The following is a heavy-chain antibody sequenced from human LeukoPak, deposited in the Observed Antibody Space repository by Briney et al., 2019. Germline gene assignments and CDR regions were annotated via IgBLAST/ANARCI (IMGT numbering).Heavy chain of an antibody. CDR3: ARYRFGGWLRFFDY. D-gene: IGHD6-19*01. J-gene: IGHJ4*02. V-gene: IGHV3-23*01. CDR1: GFIFDTHT. CDR2: ISGSGDST. Sequence: GGSLRLSCTGSGFIFDTHTLTWVRQAPGKGLEWVASISGSGDSTNYGDSVKGRFTISRDNFKRTVHLEMSNLRADDTAMYYCARYRFGGWLRFFDYWGQGTLVTVSS.